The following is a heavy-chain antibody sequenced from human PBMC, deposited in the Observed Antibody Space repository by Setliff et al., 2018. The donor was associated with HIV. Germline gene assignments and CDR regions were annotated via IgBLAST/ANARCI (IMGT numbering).Heavy chain of an antibody. Sequence: ASVKVSCKASGYTFTSYYMRWVRQAPGQGLEWMGTINPSGGSTSYAQKFQGRVTMTRDTSTSTVYMELSSLRSEDTAVYYCARDCSSTSCPGSFNYYYYYYMDVWGKGTTVTVSS. CDR2: INPSGGST. CDR3: ARDCSSTSCPGSFNYYYYYYMDV. J-gene: IGHJ6*03. CDR1: GYTFTSYY. V-gene: IGHV1-46*03. D-gene: IGHD2-2*01.